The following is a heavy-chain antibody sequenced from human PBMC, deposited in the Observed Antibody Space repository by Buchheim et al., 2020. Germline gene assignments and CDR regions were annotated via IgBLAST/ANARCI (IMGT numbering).Heavy chain of an antibody. Sequence: QVQLVESGGGVVQPGRSLRLSCAASEFTFSSYGMHWVRQAPGKGLEWVAVISYDGSNKYYADSVKGRFTISRDNSKNTLYLQMNSLRAEDTAVYYCAKGPVVPAAPADYWGQGTL. CDR2: ISYDGSNK. J-gene: IGHJ4*02. CDR3: AKGPVVPAAPADY. V-gene: IGHV3-30*18. D-gene: IGHD2-2*01. CDR1: EFTFSSYG.